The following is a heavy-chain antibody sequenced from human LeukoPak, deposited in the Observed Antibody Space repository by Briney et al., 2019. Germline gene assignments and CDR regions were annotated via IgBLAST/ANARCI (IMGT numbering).Heavy chain of an antibody. J-gene: IGHJ4*02. CDR3: ARHGAGGGDGYNPVDQ. V-gene: IGHV4-39*01. Sequence: SESLSLSPALSGGPLSDDKYHSGWIRHPPGKGLGWIASVYYSGCTHYNPSLKSRVTISIDTSKSQFTLRRTSLTASDTAVYFCARHGAGGGDGYNPVDQWGQGTLVSVSS. CDR1: GGPLSDDKYH. CDR2: VYYSGCT. D-gene: IGHD5-24*01.